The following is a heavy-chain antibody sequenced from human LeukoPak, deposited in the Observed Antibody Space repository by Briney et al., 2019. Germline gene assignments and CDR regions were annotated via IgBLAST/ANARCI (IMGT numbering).Heavy chain of an antibody. CDR1: GFTFSSYA. CDR3: ARDGEGGSDY. J-gene: IGHJ4*02. V-gene: IGHV3-30*01. Sequence: GGSLRLSCAASGFTFSSYAMHWVRQAPGKGQEWVAVISYDGSNKYYADSVKGRFTISRDNSKNTLYLQMNSLRAEDTAVYYCARDGEGGSDYWGQGTLVTVSS. D-gene: IGHD3-10*01. CDR2: ISYDGSNK.